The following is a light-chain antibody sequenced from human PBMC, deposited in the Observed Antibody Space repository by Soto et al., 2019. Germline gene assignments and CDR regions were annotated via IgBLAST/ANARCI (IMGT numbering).Light chain of an antibody. CDR1: SSNIGSNY. J-gene: IGLJ1*01. CDR3: AAWDDSLKV. CDR2: RNN. V-gene: IGLV1-47*01. Sequence: SVLTQPPSASVTPGQRVTISCSGSSSNIGSNYVYWYQQLPGTAPKLLIYRNNQRPSGVPDRFSGSKSGTSASLAISGLRSEDEADYYCAAWDDSLKVFGTGTKVTVL.